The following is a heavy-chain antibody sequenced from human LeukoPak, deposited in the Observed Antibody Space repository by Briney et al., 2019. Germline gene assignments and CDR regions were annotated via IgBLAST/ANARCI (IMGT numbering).Heavy chain of an antibody. D-gene: IGHD3-3*01. CDR2: INPNSGGT. Sequence: ASVKVSCKASGYTFTGYYMHWVRQAPGQGLEWMGWINPNSGGTNYAQKFQGRVTMTRDTSISTAYMELSRLRSDDTAVYYCARDRRFHYYYYYMDVWGKGTTVTVSS. CDR3: ARDRRFHYYYYYMDV. V-gene: IGHV1-2*02. CDR1: GYTFTGYY. J-gene: IGHJ6*03.